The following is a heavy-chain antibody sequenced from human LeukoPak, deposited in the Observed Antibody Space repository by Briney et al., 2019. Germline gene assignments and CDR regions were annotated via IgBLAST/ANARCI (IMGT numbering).Heavy chain of an antibody. CDR2: INWNGGST. Sequence: PGGSLRLSCAASGFTFDDYGMSWVRQAPGKGLEWVSGINWNGGSTGYADSVKGRFTISRDNAKNSLYLQMNSPKTEDTAVYYCTTGLGDIVVPPTGYWGQGTLVTVSS. D-gene: IGHD2-2*01. CDR3: TTGLGDIVVPPTGY. V-gene: IGHV3-20*04. J-gene: IGHJ4*02. CDR1: GFTFDDYG.